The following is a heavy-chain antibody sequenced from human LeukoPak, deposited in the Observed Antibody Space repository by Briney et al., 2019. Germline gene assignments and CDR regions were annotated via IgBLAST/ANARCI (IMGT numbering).Heavy chain of an antibody. CDR1: GGSISSGSYY. D-gene: IGHD1-14*01. J-gene: IGHJ6*03. CDR2: IYTSGST. V-gene: IGHV4-61*02. CDR3: ARAEIHYCYMDV. Sequence: PSQTLYLTCTVSGGSISSGSYYWSWIRQPAGKGLEWIGRIYTSGSTNYNPSLKSRVTISVDTSKNQFSLKLSSVTAADTAVYYCARAEIHYCYMDVWGKGTTVTISS.